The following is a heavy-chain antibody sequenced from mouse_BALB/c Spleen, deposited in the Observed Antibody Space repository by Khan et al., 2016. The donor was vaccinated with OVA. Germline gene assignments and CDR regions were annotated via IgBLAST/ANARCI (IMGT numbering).Heavy chain of an antibody. CDR2: ISPGSGTP. J-gene: IGHJ4*01. D-gene: IGHD1-1*01. V-gene: IGHV1S41*01. Sequence: DLVKPGASVKLSCKASDYTFTSYWINWIKQRPGQGLEWIGRISPGSGTPYYNEMFKGKATLTVDTSSSTAYIQLSSLSSEDSAVYFCARENYYGSSHYAMDYWGQGTSVTASS. CDR3: ARENYYGSSHYAMDY. CDR1: DYTFTSYW.